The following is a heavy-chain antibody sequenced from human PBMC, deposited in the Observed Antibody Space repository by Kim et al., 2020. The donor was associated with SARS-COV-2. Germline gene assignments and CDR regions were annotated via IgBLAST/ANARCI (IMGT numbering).Heavy chain of an antibody. Sequence: SETLSLPCAVYGGSFSGYYWTWIRQPPGKGLEWIGEINHSGSTNYNPSLKSRVTISVDTSKNQFSLMLSSVIAADTAVDYFATDSLYCSSSRCYYYYYG. CDR2: INHSGST. J-gene: IGHJ6*01. V-gene: IGHV4-34*01. D-gene: IGHD2-2*01. CDR3: ATDSLYCSSSRCYYYYYG. CDR1: GGSFSGYY.